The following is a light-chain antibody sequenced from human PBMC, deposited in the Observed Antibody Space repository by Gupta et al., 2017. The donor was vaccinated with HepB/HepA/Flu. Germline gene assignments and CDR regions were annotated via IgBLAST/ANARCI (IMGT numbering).Light chain of an antibody. CDR3: QAWDTSSVV. Sequence: SYELTQSPSLSVSPGQTATITCSGDKLGDKYACWYQQKPGQSPILVIHQNNKRPSAIPERFSGFNSGNTATLTIRGTQAMDEADYYCQAWDTSSVVCGGGTKLTVL. V-gene: IGLV3-1*01. CDR1: KLGDKY. CDR2: QNN. J-gene: IGLJ3*02.